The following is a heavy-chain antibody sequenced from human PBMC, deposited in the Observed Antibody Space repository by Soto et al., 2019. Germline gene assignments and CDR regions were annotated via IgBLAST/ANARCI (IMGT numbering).Heavy chain of an antibody. J-gene: IGHJ6*02. CDR2: IYYSGST. Sequence: PSETLSLTCTVSGGSISSGGYYWTWIRQHPGKGLEWIGYIYYSGSTYYNPSLKSRVTISVDTSKNQFSLKLSSVTAADTAVYYCARGYCSGGSCYAVGYYGMDVWGQGTTVTVS. CDR3: ARGYCSGGSCYAVGYYGMDV. CDR1: GGSISSGGYY. V-gene: IGHV4-31*03. D-gene: IGHD2-15*01.